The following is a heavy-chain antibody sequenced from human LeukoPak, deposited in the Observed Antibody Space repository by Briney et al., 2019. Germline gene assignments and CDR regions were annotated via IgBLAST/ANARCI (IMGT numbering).Heavy chain of an antibody. J-gene: IGHJ2*01. CDR3: ARCDHFEVAAKRDWYSDL. CDR2: LNPSGGST. V-gene: IGHV1-46*01. Sequence: ASVTVSCKASGYTFTGYYMHWVRQAPGQGLEWMGILNPSGGSTSYAQKFQGRVTMTRDMSTSTVYMELSSLRSEDTAVYYCARCDHFEVAAKRDWYSDLWGRGTLVTVSS. CDR1: GYTFTGYY. D-gene: IGHD2-15*01.